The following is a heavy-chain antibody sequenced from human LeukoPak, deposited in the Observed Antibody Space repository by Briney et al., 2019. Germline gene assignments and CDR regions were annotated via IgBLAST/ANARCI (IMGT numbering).Heavy chain of an antibody. J-gene: IGHJ4*02. Sequence: GGSLRLSCAASGFTFSSYAMSWVRQAPGKGLGWVSAISGYGGTAYYADSVRGRFTISRDNSKNTLFVQMNSLRAEDTAVYYSAITKGGTTGYYFDHWGQGTLVTVSS. CDR1: GFTFSSYA. CDR3: AITKGGTTGYYFDH. D-gene: IGHD1-7*01. CDR2: ISGYGGTA. V-gene: IGHV3-23*01.